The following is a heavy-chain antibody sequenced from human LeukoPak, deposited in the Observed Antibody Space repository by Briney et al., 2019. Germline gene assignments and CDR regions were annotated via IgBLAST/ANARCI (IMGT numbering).Heavy chain of an antibody. CDR1: GFTFSNYA. V-gene: IGHV3-23*01. CDR3: AKTPGTNEQWLVFDY. D-gene: IGHD6-19*01. CDR2: IRSSYST. Sequence: HPGGSLRLSCAASGFTFSNYAMIWVRQAPGKGLEWVSAIRSSYSTQYADSVKDRFTISRDNSKNTLYLQMNSLRAEDTAVYYCAKTPGTNEQWLVFDYWGQGTLVTVSS. J-gene: IGHJ4*02.